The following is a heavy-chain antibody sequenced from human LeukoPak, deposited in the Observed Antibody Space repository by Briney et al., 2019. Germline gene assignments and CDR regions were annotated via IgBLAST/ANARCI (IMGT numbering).Heavy chain of an antibody. CDR1: GGSISSYY. V-gene: IGHV4-59*01. J-gene: IGHJ4*02. D-gene: IGHD3-3*02. CDR2: IYYSGST. Sequence: PSETLSLTCTVSGGSISSYYWSWIRQPPGKGLEWVGYIYYSGSTNYNPSLKSRVTISVDTSKNQFSLKLSSVTAADTAVYYCARVSTPVGSFDYWGQGTLVTVSS. CDR3: ARVSTPVGSFDY.